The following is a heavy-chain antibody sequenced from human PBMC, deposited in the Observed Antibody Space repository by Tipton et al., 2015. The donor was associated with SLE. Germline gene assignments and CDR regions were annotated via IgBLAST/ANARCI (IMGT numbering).Heavy chain of an antibody. V-gene: IGHV4-31*03. J-gene: IGHJ4*02. Sequence: TLSLTCTVSGGSISSGGYYWTWIRQLPGKGLEWIGYIYYSGNTYYNPSLGSRLTISVDTSKDQFSLRLTSVTAADTAVYFCARVGDYYNSGSRVFDHWGQGILVTVSS. D-gene: IGHD3-10*01. CDR3: ARVGDYYNSGSRVFDH. CDR1: GGSISSGGYY. CDR2: IYYSGNT.